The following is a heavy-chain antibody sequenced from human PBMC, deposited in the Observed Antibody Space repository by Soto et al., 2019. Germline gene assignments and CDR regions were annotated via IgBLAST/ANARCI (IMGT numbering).Heavy chain of an antibody. CDR3: ASDSNMVGAVINDTRV. V-gene: IGHV1-2*02. Sequence: ASVNVDWKACGDALTGHQMHWVRPAPGQGLEWMGWINPNSGGTNYAQKFQGRVTMTRDTSISTAYMELSRLKSDDTAVYYRASDSNMVGAVINDTRVWRHATTVTVS. CDR1: GDALTGHQ. D-gene: IGHD3-10*01. CDR2: INPNSGGT. J-gene: IGHJ6*02.